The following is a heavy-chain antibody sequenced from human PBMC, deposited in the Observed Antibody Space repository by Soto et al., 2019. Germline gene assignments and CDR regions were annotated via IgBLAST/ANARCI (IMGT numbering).Heavy chain of an antibody. CDR1: GGTFSSYA. J-gene: IGHJ6*02. D-gene: IGHD6-13*01. CDR2: IIPIFGTA. CDR3: ARGIAAAGHSAIYYYYGMDV. V-gene: IGHV1-69*01. Sequence: QVQLVQSGAEVKKPGSSVKVSCKASGGTFSSYAISWVRQAPGQGLEWMGGIIPIFGTANYAQKFQGRVTSTADESTSTAYMELSSLRSEDTAVYYCARGIAAAGHSAIYYYYGMDVWGQGTTVTVSS.